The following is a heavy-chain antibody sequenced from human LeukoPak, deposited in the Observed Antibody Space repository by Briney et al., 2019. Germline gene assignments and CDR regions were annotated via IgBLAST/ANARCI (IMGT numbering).Heavy chain of an antibody. CDR3: ASEKYYYDSSGYPSDAFDI. V-gene: IGHV3-53*01. CDR2: IYSGGST. CDR1: GFTVSSNY. Sequence: GGSLRLSCAASGFTVSSNYMSWVRQAPGKGLEWVSVIYSGGSTFYADSVKGRFSISRDNSKNTLYLQMNSLRAEDTAVYYCASEKYYYDSSGYPSDAFDIWGQGTMVTVSS. J-gene: IGHJ3*02. D-gene: IGHD3-22*01.